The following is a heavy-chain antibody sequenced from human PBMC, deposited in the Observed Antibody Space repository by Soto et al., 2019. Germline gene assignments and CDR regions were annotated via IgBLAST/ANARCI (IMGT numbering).Heavy chain of an antibody. CDR2: INGSSSTM. CDR3: ARGDRFRCSGDRCFSDGLFLS. D-gene: IGHD2-15*01. V-gene: IGHV3-48*02. J-gene: IGHJ1*01. Sequence: EVQLVESGGGLVQRGGSLRLSCAASGFTFGIYSMNWVRQAPGKGLEWISYINGSSSTMYYADSVKGRFIISRDNADNSLYLQMHSLSDADTAVYYCARGDRFRCSGDRCFSDGLFLSWGQGTLVTVSS. CDR1: GFTFGIYS.